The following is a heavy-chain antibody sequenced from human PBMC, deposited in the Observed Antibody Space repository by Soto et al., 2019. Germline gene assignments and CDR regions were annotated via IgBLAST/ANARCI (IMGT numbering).Heavy chain of an antibody. Sequence: ETLSLTCAVYGGSFSGYYWSWIRQPPGKGLEWIGEINHSGSTNYNPSLKSRVTISVDTSKNQFSLKLSSVTAADTAVYYCAGRPVYCTNGVCFNYYYYGMDVWGQGTTVTVSS. CDR1: GGSFSGYY. J-gene: IGHJ6*02. D-gene: IGHD2-8*01. CDR3: AGRPVYCTNGVCFNYYYYGMDV. V-gene: IGHV4-34*01. CDR2: INHSGST.